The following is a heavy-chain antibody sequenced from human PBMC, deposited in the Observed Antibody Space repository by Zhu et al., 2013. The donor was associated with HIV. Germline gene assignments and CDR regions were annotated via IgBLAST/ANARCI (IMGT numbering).Heavy chain of an antibody. V-gene: IGHV3-73*02. CDR1: GFSFIGSP. D-gene: IGHD4-17*01. Sequence: EVQLVDSGGRLVQTGGSLNLSCSTSGFSFIGSPIHWVRQASGRGLEWVGRIRGKAANYATSYAAAVKGRFAISRHDSKRTAYLLMTGLKSEGTAIYYCSSRGTTVTAPYWGQGTLVIVSS. CDR2: IRGKAANYAT. CDR3: SSRGTTVTAPY. J-gene: IGHJ4*02.